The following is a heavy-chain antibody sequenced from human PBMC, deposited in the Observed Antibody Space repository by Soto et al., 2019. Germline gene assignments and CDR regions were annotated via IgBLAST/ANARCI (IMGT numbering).Heavy chain of an antibody. CDR2: IKQDGSEK. J-gene: IGHJ4*02. V-gene: IGHV3-7*05. CDR1: GFTFSSYW. CDR3: AREVSGYYDSSGYSVL. Sequence: EVQLVESGGGLVQPGGSLRLSCAASGFTFSSYWMSWVRQAPGKGLEWVANIKQDGSEKYYVDSVKGRFTISRDNAKNSLYLQMNSLRAEDTAVYYCAREVSGYYDSSGYSVLGGQGTLVTVSS. D-gene: IGHD3-22*01.